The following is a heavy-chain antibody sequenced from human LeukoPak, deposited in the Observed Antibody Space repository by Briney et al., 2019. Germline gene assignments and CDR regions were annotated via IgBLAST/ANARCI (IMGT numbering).Heavy chain of an antibody. CDR1: GGSISSSSYC. V-gene: IGHV4-39*02. D-gene: IGHD6-13*01. CDR2: ISYSGST. J-gene: IGHJ4*02. Sequence: SETLSLTCTVSGGSISSSSYCWGWIRQPPGKGLEDIGSISYSGSTYYNPSLKSRVTISVDTSKNHFSLKLSSVTAADTAVYYCARSSAAVPFDYWGQGTLVTVSS. CDR3: ARSSAAVPFDY.